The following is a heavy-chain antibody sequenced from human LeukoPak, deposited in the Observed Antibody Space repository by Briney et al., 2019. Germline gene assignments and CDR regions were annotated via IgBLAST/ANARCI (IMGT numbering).Heavy chain of an antibody. J-gene: IGHJ6*02. V-gene: IGHV1-46*01. CDR2: INPSGGST. D-gene: IGHD2-2*01. Sequence: ASVKVSCKASGYTFTSYYMHWVRQAPGQGLEWMGIINPSGGSTSYAQKFQGRVTMTRDTSTSTVYMELSSLRSEDTAVYYCARDLECTSCSSAGNYGMDVWGQATTVTVSS. CDR3: ARDLECTSCSSAGNYGMDV. CDR1: GYTFTSYY.